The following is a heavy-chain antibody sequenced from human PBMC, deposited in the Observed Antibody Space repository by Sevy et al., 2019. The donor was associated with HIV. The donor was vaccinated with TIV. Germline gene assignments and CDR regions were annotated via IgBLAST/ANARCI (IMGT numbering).Heavy chain of an antibody. D-gene: IGHD3-22*01. V-gene: IGHV3-21*01. Sequence: GGSLRLSCTASGFTFSSYSMNWVRQAPGKGLEWVSSISYSSFYKYYADSVKGRFTISRDNATNSLYLQMNSLRADDAAVYYCARDEGSSGFDAFDIWGQGTMVTASS. J-gene: IGHJ3*02. CDR3: ARDEGSSGFDAFDI. CDR1: GFTFSSYS. CDR2: ISYSSFYK.